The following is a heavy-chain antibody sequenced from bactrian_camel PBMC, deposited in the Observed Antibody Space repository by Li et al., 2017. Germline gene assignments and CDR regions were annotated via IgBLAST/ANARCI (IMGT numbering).Heavy chain of an antibody. CDR3: TPGVY. V-gene: IGHV3S40*01. CDR1: GFTFSSYN. D-gene: IGHD2*01. CDR2: INYAGDST. J-gene: IGHJ4*01. Sequence: VQLVESGGGLVQPGGSLRLSCAASGFTFSSYNMRWVRQAPGKGLEWVATINYAGDSTYYADSVKGRFIISRDDAKNTVFLQLNSLKTEDTAKYYCTPGVYWGQGTQVTVS.